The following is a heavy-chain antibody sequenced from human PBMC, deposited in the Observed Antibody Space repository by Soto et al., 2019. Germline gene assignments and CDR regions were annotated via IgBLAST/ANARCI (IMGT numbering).Heavy chain of an antibody. CDR2: GYYLGGF. V-gene: IGHV4-39*01. D-gene: IGHD5-18*01. Sequence: SETLSLPGTISGGSISSRSFYWGWIRLPPGKGLEWIGRGYYLGGFYSNPSLISRVTLSVYTAKNHFSLNLSSVTAADTAMYYCERHYGYKYGYIDSWGQGTPVSVSS. CDR1: GGSISSRSFY. CDR3: ERHYGYKYGYIDS. J-gene: IGHJ4*02.